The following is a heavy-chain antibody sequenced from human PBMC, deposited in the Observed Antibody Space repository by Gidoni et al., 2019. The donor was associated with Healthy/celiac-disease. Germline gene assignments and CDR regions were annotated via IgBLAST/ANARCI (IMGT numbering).Heavy chain of an antibody. CDR2: IYQSGST. CDR1: GYPSSSGYY. V-gene: IGHV4-38-2*02. D-gene: IGHD2-2*01. Sequence: QVQLQESGPGLVKPSETLSLTCTVTGYPSSSGYYWGWIRQPPGKGLEWIGSIYQSGSTYYNPSLKSRVTISVDTSKNQFSLKLSSVTAADTAVYYCARLDCSSTSCPNEVDYWGQGTLVTVSS. J-gene: IGHJ4*02. CDR3: ARLDCSSTSCPNEVDY.